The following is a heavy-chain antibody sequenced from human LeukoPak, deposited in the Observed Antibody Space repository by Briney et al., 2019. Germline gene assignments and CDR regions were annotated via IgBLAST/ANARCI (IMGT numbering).Heavy chain of an antibody. D-gene: IGHD3-3*01. Sequence: ASVKVSCKASGYTFTSYGISWVRQAPGQGLEWMGWISAYNGNTNYAQKLQGRVTMTTDTSTSTAYMELRSLRSDDTAVYYCAREGGTCYDFWSGFPYYYYYMDVWGKGTTVTVSS. CDR1: GYTFTSYG. J-gene: IGHJ6*03. V-gene: IGHV1-18*01. CDR2: ISAYNGNT. CDR3: AREGGTCYDFWSGFPYYYYYMDV.